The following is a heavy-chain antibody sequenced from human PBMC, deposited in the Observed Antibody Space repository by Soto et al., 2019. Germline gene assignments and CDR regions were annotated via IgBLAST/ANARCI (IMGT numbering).Heavy chain of an antibody. J-gene: IGHJ4*02. CDR2: IKQDGSEK. D-gene: IGHD6-19*01. Sequence: LRLSCAASGFTFSSYWMSWVRQAPGKGLEWVANIKQDGSEKYYVDSVKGRFTISRDNAKNSLYLQMNSLRAEDTAVYYCARDTEPSSGWYWVVYFDYWGQGTLVTVSS. CDR3: ARDTEPSSGWYWVVYFDY. V-gene: IGHV3-7*01. CDR1: GFTFSSYW.